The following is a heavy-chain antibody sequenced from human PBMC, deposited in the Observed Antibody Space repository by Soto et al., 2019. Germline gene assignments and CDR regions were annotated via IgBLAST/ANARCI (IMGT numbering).Heavy chain of an antibody. CDR2: MDPNSSNT. D-gene: IGHD6-6*01. CDR3: ARIQLGYDAFDI. CDR1: GYTFASYD. J-gene: IGHJ3*02. V-gene: IGHV1-8*01. Sequence: GASVKVSCKASGYTFASYDSSWVRQATGQGPEWMGWMDPNSSNTGYAQKFQGRVTMTRNTSISTAYMELSSLRAEDTAVYYCARIQLGYDAFDIWGQGTMVTVSS.